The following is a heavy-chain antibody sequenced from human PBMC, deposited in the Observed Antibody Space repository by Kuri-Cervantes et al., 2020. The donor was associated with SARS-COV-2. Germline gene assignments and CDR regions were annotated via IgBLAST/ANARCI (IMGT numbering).Heavy chain of an antibody. V-gene: IGHV4-39*01. Sequence: GSLRLSCTVSGGSISSSSYYWGWIRQPPGKGLEWIGSIYYSGSTYYSPSLKSRVTISVDTSKNQFSLKLSSVTAADTAVYYCARRGGGNWNYEGWFDPWGQGTLVTVSS. J-gene: IGHJ5*02. D-gene: IGHD1-7*01. CDR1: GGSISSSSYY. CDR2: IYYSGST. CDR3: ARRGGGNWNYEGWFDP.